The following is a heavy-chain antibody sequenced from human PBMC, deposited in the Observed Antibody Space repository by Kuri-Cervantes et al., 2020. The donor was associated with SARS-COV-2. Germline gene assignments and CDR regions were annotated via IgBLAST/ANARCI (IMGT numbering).Heavy chain of an antibody. CDR2: IYYSGST. J-gene: IGHJ5*02. CDR3: ARQMMSSITIFGVVITRKWFDP. D-gene: IGHD3-3*01. CDR1: GGSISSYY. Sequence: SETLSLTCTVSGGSISSYYWSWIRQPPGKGLEWIGYIYYSGSTNYNPSLKSRVTISVDTSKNQFSLKLSSVTAADTAVYYCARQMMSSITIFGVVITRKWFDPWGQGTLVTVSS. V-gene: IGHV4-59*08.